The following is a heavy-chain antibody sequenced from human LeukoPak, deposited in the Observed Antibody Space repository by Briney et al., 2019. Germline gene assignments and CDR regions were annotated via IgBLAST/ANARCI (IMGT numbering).Heavy chain of an antibody. V-gene: IGHV1-69*04. J-gene: IGHJ4*02. D-gene: IGHD3-9*01. Sequence: GASVKVSCKASGGTFSSYAISWVRQAPGQGLEWMGRIIPILGIANYAQKFQGRVTTTADKSTSTAYMELSSLRSEDTAVYYCARDDIPGYDILTGLDYWGQGTLVTVSS. CDR2: IIPILGIA. CDR1: GGTFSSYA. CDR3: ARDDIPGYDILTGLDY.